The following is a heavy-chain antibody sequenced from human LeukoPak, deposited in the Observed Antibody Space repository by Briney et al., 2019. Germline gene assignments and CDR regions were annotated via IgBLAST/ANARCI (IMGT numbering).Heavy chain of an antibody. Sequence: SETLSLTCTVSGGSISSYYWSWIRQPPGKGLEWIGYICYSGSTNYNPSLKSRVTISVDTSKNQFSLKLSSVTAADTAVYYCAGTQGSGSYLDYYYYMDVWGKGTTVTVSS. CDR3: AGTQGSGSYLDYYYYMDV. D-gene: IGHD3-10*01. V-gene: IGHV4-59*01. CDR1: GGSISSYY. CDR2: ICYSGST. J-gene: IGHJ6*03.